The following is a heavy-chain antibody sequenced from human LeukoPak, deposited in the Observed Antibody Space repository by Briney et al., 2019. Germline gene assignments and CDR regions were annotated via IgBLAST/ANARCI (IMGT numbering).Heavy chain of an antibody. CDR3: ARDPYRFAFDI. Sequence: PGGSLRLSCAASGFSFSTIYMSWVRQTPGQGLEWVANINVDGNAEYYVDSVKGRFTISRDNANNSLYLQMNSLRAEDTAVYYCARDPYRFAFDIWGQGTVVLVSS. CDR1: GFSFSTIY. D-gene: IGHD1-26*01. CDR2: INVDGNAE. V-gene: IGHV3-7*03. J-gene: IGHJ3*02.